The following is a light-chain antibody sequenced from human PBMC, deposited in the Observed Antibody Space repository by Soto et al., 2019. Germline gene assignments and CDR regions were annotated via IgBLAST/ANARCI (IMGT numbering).Light chain of an antibody. J-gene: IGKJ1*01. CDR1: QSVGSN. CDR2: GAS. CDR3: QQYNNWPPAT. V-gene: IGKV3-15*01. Sequence: EVVMTQSPATLSVSPGERATLSCRASQSVGSNLAWYQQKPGQAPRLLIYGASTRATGIPARFSGSGSGTEFTLTISSLQSEDFAVYYCQQYNNWPPATFGQGTKVDI.